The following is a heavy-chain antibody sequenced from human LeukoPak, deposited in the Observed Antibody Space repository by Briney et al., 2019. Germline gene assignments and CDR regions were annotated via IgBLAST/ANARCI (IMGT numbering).Heavy chain of an antibody. CDR1: GFTFSSYA. D-gene: IGHD3-3*01. Sequence: GGSLRLSCAASGFTFSSYAMHWVRQAPGKGLEWVAVISYDGSNKYYADSVKGRFTISRDNSKNTLYPQMNSLRAEDTAVYYCARDPGYDFSGPLDPWGQGTLVTVSS. V-gene: IGHV3-30-3*01. CDR2: ISYDGSNK. J-gene: IGHJ5*02. CDR3: ARDPGYDFSGPLDP.